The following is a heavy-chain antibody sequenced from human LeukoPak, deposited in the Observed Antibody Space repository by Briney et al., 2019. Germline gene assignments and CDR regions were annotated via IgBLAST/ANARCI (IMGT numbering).Heavy chain of an antibody. Sequence: GRSLRLSCAASGITFSSYPMHWVRQAPGKGLEWVSLIYTSGTTYYADSVKGRFTISRDNSKNTLHLQMNSLSAEDTAVYYCARAPGYSYGSWGQGTLVTVSS. D-gene: IGHD5-18*01. CDR3: ARAPGYSYGS. V-gene: IGHV3-53*01. CDR2: IYTSGTT. CDR1: GITFSSYP. J-gene: IGHJ5*02.